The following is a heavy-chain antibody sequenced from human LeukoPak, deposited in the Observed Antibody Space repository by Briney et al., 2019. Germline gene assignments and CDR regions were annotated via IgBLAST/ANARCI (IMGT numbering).Heavy chain of an antibody. Sequence: GASVNVSCKASGGTFSSYAISWVRQAPGQGLEWMGGIIPIFGTANYAQKFQGRVTITADESTSTAYMELGSLRSEDTAVYYCARCYSGSYYWFDPWGQGTLVTVSS. J-gene: IGHJ5*02. D-gene: IGHD1-26*01. CDR1: GGTFSSYA. CDR2: IIPIFGTA. CDR3: ARCYSGSYYWFDP. V-gene: IGHV1-69*13.